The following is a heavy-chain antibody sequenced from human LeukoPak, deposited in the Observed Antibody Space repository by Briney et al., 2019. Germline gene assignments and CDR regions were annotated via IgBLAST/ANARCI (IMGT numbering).Heavy chain of an antibody. V-gene: IGHV3-11*04. D-gene: IGHD3-10*01. Sequence: GGSLRLSCAASKFTFSDSYMGWMRQAPGKGPDWVSYISNSGTTMYYADSVKGRFTISRDNAKNSLYLQMNSLRAEDTAVYYCARAAGSYAFDIWGQGTMVTVSS. J-gene: IGHJ3*02. CDR3: ARAAGSYAFDI. CDR2: ISNSGTTM. CDR1: KFTFSDSY.